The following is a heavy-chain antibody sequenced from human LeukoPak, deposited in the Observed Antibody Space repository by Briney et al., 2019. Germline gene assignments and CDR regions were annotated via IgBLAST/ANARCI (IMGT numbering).Heavy chain of an antibody. Sequence: GGSLRLSCAASEFTFSSYSMNWVRQAPGKGLEWVSYISSDSTTIYYADSVKGRFTISRDNAKNSLYLQMNSLRDEDTAVYYCGRGRAYWGQGTLVSVSS. CDR3: GRGRAY. CDR2: ISSDSTTI. V-gene: IGHV3-48*02. CDR1: EFTFSSYS. J-gene: IGHJ4*02.